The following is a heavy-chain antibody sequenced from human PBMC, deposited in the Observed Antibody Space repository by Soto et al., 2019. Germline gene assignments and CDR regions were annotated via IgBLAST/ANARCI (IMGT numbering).Heavy chain of an antibody. Sequence: QVHLQQWGAGLLKPSETLSLTCAVYGESFIGYYWTWIRQPPGKGLEWIGEINHRGSTNYNPSLMSRVSISIDTSKTQFSLRSTSVTAAVTSVYYCARTNIVTTDWFDPWGQGTLVTVSS. J-gene: IGHJ5*02. CDR2: INHRGST. CDR3: ARTNIVTTDWFDP. V-gene: IGHV4-34*02. CDR1: GESFIGYY. D-gene: IGHD5-12*01.